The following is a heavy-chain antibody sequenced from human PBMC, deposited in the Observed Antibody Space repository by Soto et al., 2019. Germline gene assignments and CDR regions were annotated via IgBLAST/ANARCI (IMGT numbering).Heavy chain of an antibody. D-gene: IGHD6-13*01. J-gene: IGHJ4*02. V-gene: IGHV4-34*01. Sequence: PSETLSLTCAVYGGSFSGYYWSWIRQPPGKGLEWIGEINHSGSTNYNPSLKSRVTISVDTSKNQFPLKLSSVTAADTAVYYCAIDGYSSFYYWGQGTLVTVS. CDR2: INHSGST. CDR1: GGSFSGYY. CDR3: AIDGYSSFYY.